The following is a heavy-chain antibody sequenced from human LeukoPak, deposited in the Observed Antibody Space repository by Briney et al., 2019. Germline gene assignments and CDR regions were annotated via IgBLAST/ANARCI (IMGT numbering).Heavy chain of an antibody. CDR3: ARTRRDGAFDI. J-gene: IGHJ3*02. V-gene: IGHV3-20*01. Sequence: QPGGSLRLSCAASGFTVGDYGMSWVRQAPGKGLEWVSGINWNGGSTGYADSVKGRFTISRDNAKNSLYLQMNSLRAEDTALYHCARTRRDGAFDIWGQGTMVTVPS. D-gene: IGHD5-24*01. CDR1: GFTVGDYG. CDR2: INWNGGST.